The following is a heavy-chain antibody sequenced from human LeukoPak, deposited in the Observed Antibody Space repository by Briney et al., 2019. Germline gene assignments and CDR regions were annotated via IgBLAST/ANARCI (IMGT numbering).Heavy chain of an antibody. V-gene: IGHV4-39*01. J-gene: IGHJ4*02. Sequence: PSETLSLTCTVSGGSISSSSYYWGWIRQPPGKGLEWIGSIYYSGSTYYNPSLKSRVTISVDTSKNQFSLKLSSVTAADTAVYYCARRWYLDYWGQGTLVTVSS. CDR3: ARRWYLDY. CDR1: GGSISSSSYY. CDR2: IYYSGST.